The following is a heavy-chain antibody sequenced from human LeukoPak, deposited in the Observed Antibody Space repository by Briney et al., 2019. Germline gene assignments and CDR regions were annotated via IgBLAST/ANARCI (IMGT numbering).Heavy chain of an antibody. CDR1: GYTFSSYG. CDR2: ISAYNGHT. Sequence: ASVKVSCKASGYTFSSYGISWVRQAPGQGLEWMGWISAYNGHTNYAQKLQGRVTMTTDTSTSTAYMELRSLRPDDTAVYYCARFIEGDLFDYWGQGTLVTVSS. D-gene: IGHD3-16*01. CDR3: ARFIEGDLFDY. V-gene: IGHV1-18*01. J-gene: IGHJ4*02.